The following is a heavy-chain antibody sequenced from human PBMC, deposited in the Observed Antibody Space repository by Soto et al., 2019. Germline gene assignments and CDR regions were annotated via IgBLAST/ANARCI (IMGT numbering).Heavy chain of an antibody. D-gene: IGHD3-10*01. CDR2: LIDGQYGT. Sequence: AGSLRLSCTASGFTLQSYAMAWVRQAPGKGLEWVSTLIDGQYGTAYSYSVKGRFTVSRDNSKNCLYLQMNSLGVEDTVMYFCAKGKSTGDIDWFDPWGQGSLVTVSS. J-gene: IGHJ5*02. CDR3: AKGKSTGDIDWFDP. CDR1: GFTLQSYA. V-gene: IGHV3-23*01.